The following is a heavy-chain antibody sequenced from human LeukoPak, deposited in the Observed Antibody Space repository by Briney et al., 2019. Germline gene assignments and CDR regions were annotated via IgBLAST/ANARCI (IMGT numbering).Heavy chain of an antibody. CDR1: GGSISSYY. CDR2: IYYSGST. V-gene: IGHV4-59*01. J-gene: IGHJ6*03. CDR3: ARGVHYYDYYYMDV. Sequence: PSETLSLTCTVSGGSISSYYWSWIRQPPGKGLEWIGYIYYSGSTNYNPSLKSRVTISVDTSKNQFSLKLSSVTAADTAVYYCARGVHYYDYYYMDVWGKGTTVTVSS.